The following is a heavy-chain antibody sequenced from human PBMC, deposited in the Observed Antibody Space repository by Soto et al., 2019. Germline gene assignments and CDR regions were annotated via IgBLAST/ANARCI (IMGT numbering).Heavy chain of an antibody. D-gene: IGHD5-12*01. CDR2: INAGNGNT. Sequence: ASVKVSCKASGYTFTSYAMHWVRQAPGQRLEWMGWINAGNGNTKYSQKFQGRVTITRDTSASTAYMELSSLRSEDTAVYYCARESPEWLTWVEYYYYGMDVWGQGTTVTVSS. CDR1: GYTFTSYA. CDR3: ARESPEWLTWVEYYYYGMDV. V-gene: IGHV1-3*01. J-gene: IGHJ6*02.